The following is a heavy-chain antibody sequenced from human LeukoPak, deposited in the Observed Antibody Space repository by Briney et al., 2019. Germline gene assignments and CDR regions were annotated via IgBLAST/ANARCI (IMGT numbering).Heavy chain of an antibody. J-gene: IGHJ5*02. CDR2: IYTCGST. CDR1: GGSISSYN. Sequence: SETLSLTCTVSGGSISSYNWSWIRQPPGKGLEWIGRIYTCGSTNYNPSLKSRVTMSIDTSKDKFSLKLNRVTVADTASYDCARGTSIFGPHLFPPWGQKPLVSVSS. V-gene: IGHV4-4*07. CDR3: ARGTSIFGPHLFPP. D-gene: IGHD3-3*01.